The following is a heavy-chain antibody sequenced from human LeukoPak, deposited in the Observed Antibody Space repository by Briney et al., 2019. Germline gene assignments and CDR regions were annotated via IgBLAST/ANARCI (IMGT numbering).Heavy chain of an antibody. CDR1: GYTFTSYD. CDR3: ARDHPPPGYSSSWSYYYYYGMDV. Sequence: ASVKVSCKASGYTFTSYDINWVRRATGQGLEWMGWMNPNSGNTGYAQKFQGRVTMTRNTSISTAYMELSSLRSEDTAVYYCARDHPPPGYSSSWSYYYYYGMDVWGQGTTVTVSS. D-gene: IGHD6-13*01. V-gene: IGHV1-8*01. J-gene: IGHJ6*02. CDR2: MNPNSGNT.